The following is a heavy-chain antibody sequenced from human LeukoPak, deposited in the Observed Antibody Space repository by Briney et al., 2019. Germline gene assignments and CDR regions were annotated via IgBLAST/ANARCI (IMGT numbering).Heavy chain of an antibody. CDR2: INPNGGSA. Sequence: GASVKVSCKASGCTFTGYYMHWVRQAPGQGLEWMGIINPNGGSANYAQKFQGRVTMTRDTSTSTVYMELSSLRSEDTAVYYCARGVIYNWFDPWGQGTLVTVSS. D-gene: IGHD2-21*01. J-gene: IGHJ5*02. CDR3: ARGVIYNWFDP. CDR1: GCTFTGYY. V-gene: IGHV1-46*01.